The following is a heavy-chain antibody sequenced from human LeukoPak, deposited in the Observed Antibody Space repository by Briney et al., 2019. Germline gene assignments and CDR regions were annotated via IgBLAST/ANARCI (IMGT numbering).Heavy chain of an antibody. Sequence: GGSLRLSCAASGFTFSSYGMHWVRQAPGKGLEWVAVIWYDGSNKYYADSVKGRFTISRDNSKNTLYLQMNSLRAEDTAVYYCAKVDGSGYYYDSSGYNDWGQGTLVTVSS. D-gene: IGHD3-22*01. J-gene: IGHJ4*02. CDR3: AKVDGSGYYYDSSGYND. CDR1: GFTFSSYG. V-gene: IGHV3-33*06. CDR2: IWYDGSNK.